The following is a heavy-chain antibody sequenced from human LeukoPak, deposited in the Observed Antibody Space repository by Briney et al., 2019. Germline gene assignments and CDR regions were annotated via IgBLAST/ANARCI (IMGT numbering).Heavy chain of an antibody. CDR1: GGSISSYY. CDR3: ARAERSELNARHYYYGMDV. V-gene: IGHV4-59*01. CDR2: IYYSGST. D-gene: IGHD3-3*01. J-gene: IGHJ6*02. Sequence: SETLSLTCTVSGGSISSYYWSWIRRPPGKGLEWIGYIYYSGSTNYNPSLKSRVTISVDTSKNQFSLKLSSVTAADTAVYYCARAERSELNARHYYYGMDVWGQGTTVTVSS.